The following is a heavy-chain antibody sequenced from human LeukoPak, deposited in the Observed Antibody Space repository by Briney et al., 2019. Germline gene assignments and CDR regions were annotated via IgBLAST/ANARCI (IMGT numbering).Heavy chain of an antibody. CDR3: ARAVAGTGNFDY. D-gene: IGHD6-19*01. CDR1: GGSFSGYY. Sequence: PSETLSLTCAVYGGSFSGYYWSWIRQPPGKGLEWIGEINRSGSTNYNPSLKSRVTISVDTSKNQFSLKLSSVTAADTAVYYCARAVAGTGNFDYWGQGTLVTVSS. CDR2: INRSGST. V-gene: IGHV4-34*01. J-gene: IGHJ4*02.